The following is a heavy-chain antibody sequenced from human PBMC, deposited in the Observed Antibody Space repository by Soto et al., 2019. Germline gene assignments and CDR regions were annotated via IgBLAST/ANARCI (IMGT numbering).Heavy chain of an antibody. V-gene: IGHV3-30-3*01. CDR2: ISYDGSNK. Sequence: VGSLRLSCAASGFTFSSYAMHWVRQAPGKGLERVAVISYDGSNKYYADSVKGRFTISRDNSKNTLYLQMNSLRAEDTAVYYCASFSYYDSSGYFHPNYYFDYWGQGTLVTVSS. J-gene: IGHJ4*02. CDR3: ASFSYYDSSGYFHPNYYFDY. CDR1: GFTFSSYA. D-gene: IGHD3-22*01.